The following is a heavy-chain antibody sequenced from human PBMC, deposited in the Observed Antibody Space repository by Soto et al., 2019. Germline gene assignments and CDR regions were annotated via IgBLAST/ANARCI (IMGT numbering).Heavy chain of an antibody. V-gene: IGHV3-33*01. CDR1: GFIFRDYG. Sequence: QVQLVKSGGGVVQPGRSLRLSCAASGFIFRDYGMHWVRQAPGKGLEWVAVIWFDGSNKYYADSVKGRFTLSRDNSKNTLYLQMNGLRAEDTAVYYCARDPSHGSGSYLDYWGQGTLVTVSS. D-gene: IGHD3-10*01. CDR2: IWFDGSNK. J-gene: IGHJ4*02. CDR3: ARDPSHGSGSYLDY.